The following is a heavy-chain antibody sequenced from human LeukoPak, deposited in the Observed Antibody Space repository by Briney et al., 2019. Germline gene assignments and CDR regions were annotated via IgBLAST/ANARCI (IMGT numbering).Heavy chain of an antibody. J-gene: IGHJ5*02. Sequence: GGSLRPSCVAAEFTFTNNWMTGFRQAPGKGREWVANVNEDGSEQNYLASVKGRFTISRDNAKNSVYLQMNSLRVEETAVYFCARGRGWIDPWGQGTLVTVSS. CDR3: ARGRGWIDP. CDR1: EFTFTNNW. V-gene: IGHV3-7*01. D-gene: IGHD5-24*01. CDR2: VNEDGSEQ.